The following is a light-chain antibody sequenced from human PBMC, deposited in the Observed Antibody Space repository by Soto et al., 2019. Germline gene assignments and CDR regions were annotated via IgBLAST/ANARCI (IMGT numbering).Light chain of an antibody. CDR3: AAWDVSLNDVV. Sequence: QSVLSQPPSASGTPGQRVTISCSGSSSNIGSNTVSWYQQFPGTAPKLLIYFNIQRPSGVPDRFSGSKSGTSASLAISGLQSEDEADYYCAAWDVSLNDVVFGGGTQLTVL. V-gene: IGLV1-44*01. CDR2: FNI. J-gene: IGLJ2*01. CDR1: SSNIGSNT.